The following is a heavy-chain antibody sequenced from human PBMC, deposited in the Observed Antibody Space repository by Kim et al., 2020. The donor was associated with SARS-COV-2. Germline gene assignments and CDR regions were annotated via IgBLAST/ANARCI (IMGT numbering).Heavy chain of an antibody. J-gene: IGHJ5*02. D-gene: IGHD3-9*01. Sequence: SVKVSCKASGDTFSSSALSWVRQTPGQGLEWMGVIIPFFKTINYAQKFQDRVTITADASTSTVYLELASLRSDDTAVYYCATHIPYRYKHFEPWGTGT. CDR3: ATHIPYRYKHFEP. CDR1: GDTFSSSA. CDR2: IIPFFKTI. V-gene: IGHV1-69*13.